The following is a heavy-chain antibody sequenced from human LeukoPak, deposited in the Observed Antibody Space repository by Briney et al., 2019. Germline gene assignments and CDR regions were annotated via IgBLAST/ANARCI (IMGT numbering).Heavy chain of an antibody. CDR3: ARDWSASDAFDI. J-gene: IGHJ3*02. D-gene: IGHD3-3*01. V-gene: IGHV3-53*01. Sequence: PGGSLGLSCAASGFTVSSNYMSWVRQAPGKGLEWVSVIYSGGSTYYADSVKGRFTISRDNSKNTLYLQMNSLRAEDTAVYYCARDWSASDAFDIWGQGTMVTVSS. CDR1: GFTVSSNY. CDR2: IYSGGST.